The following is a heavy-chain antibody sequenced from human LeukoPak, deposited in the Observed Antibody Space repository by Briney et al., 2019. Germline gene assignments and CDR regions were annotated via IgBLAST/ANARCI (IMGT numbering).Heavy chain of an antibody. V-gene: IGHV3-74*01. CDR2: IDSDGSSA. D-gene: IGHD6-13*01. Sequence: TGGSLRLSCGASGFTFSTYWMHWVRQAPGKGLVWVSHIDSDGSSATYGDSAKGRFTISRDNSKNMVYLQMNSLRADDTAIYYCARGTAATAGIDYWGQGALVTVSS. J-gene: IGHJ4*02. CDR1: GFTFSTYW. CDR3: ARGTAATAGIDY.